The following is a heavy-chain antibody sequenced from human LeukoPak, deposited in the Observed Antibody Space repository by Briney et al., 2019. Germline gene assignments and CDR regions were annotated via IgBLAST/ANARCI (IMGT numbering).Heavy chain of an antibody. CDR2: IYYSGST. J-gene: IGHJ4*02. CDR3: ARGARYCSGGSCLDY. Sequence: PSETLSLTCIVSGDSISSYYWRWIRQPPGKGLEWIGYIYYSGSTNYNPSLKSRVTISVDTSKNQVSLKLSSVTAADTAVYYCARGARYCSGGSCLDYWGQGTLITVSS. D-gene: IGHD2-15*01. V-gene: IGHV4-59*01. CDR1: GDSISSYY.